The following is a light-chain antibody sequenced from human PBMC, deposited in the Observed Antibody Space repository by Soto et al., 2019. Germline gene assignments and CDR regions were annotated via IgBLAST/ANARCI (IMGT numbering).Light chain of an antibody. V-gene: IGLV2-14*01. CDR1: SSDVGGYNY. CDR3: SSYTSSSTLLYV. J-gene: IGLJ1*01. Sequence: QSALTQPASVSGSPGQSITISCTGTSSDVGGYNYVSWYQQQPGKAPNLMIYDVSNRPSGVSNRFSGSKSGNTASLTISGLQAEDEADYYCSSYTSSSTLLYVFGTGTKVTVL. CDR2: DVS.